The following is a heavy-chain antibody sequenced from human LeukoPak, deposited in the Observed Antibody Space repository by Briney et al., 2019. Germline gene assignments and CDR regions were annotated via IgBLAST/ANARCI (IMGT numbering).Heavy chain of an antibody. V-gene: IGHV4-34*01. D-gene: IGHD6-13*01. CDR3: ARVRSWYFGWFDP. J-gene: IGHJ5*02. CDR2: INHSGST. CDR1: GGSFSGYY. Sequence: KTSESLSLTCAVYGGSFSGYYWSWIRQPPGKGLEWIGEINHSGSTNYNPSLKSRVTISVDTSKNQFSLKLSSVTAADTAVYYCARVRSWYFGWFDPWGQGTLVTVSS.